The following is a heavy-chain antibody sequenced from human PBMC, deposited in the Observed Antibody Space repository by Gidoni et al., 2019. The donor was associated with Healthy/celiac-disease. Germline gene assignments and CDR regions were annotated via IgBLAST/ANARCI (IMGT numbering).Heavy chain of an antibody. V-gene: IGHV3-23*01. CDR2: ISGRGGST. J-gene: IGHJ4*02. Sequence: EVQLLESGGGLVQPGGSLRLSCAASGFTFSSYAMSWVRQAPGKGLEWVSAISGRGGSTYYADSVKGRFTISRDNSKNTLYLQMNSLRAEDTAVYYCAKAVVGGTYYFDYWGQGTLVTVSS. CDR1: GFTFSSYA. CDR3: AKAVVGGTYYFDY. D-gene: IGHD2-15*01.